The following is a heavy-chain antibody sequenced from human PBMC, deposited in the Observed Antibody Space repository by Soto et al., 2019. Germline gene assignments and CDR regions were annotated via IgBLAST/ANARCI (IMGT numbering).Heavy chain of an antibody. V-gene: IGHV1-18*01. CDR3: ARMGDVPYYYYGMDV. D-gene: IGHD3-16*01. CDR1: GYTFTSYG. J-gene: IGHJ6*02. CDR2: INGYNGNT. Sequence: QVQLVQSGAEVKKPGASVKVSCKASGYTFTSYGITWVRQAPGQGLEWLGWINGYNGNTNYAQKLQGRVTMTTDTSTSTAYMELRSLRSDDTAVYYCARMGDVPYYYYGMDVWGQVNTVPVSS.